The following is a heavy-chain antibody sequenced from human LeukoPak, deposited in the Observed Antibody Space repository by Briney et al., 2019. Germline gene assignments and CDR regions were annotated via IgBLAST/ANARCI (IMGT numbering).Heavy chain of an antibody. V-gene: IGHV1-69*05. CDR1: GGTFSSYA. J-gene: IGHJ6*03. D-gene: IGHD1-1*01. CDR2: IIPIFGTA. Sequence: SVKVSCKASGGTFSSYAISWVRQAPGQGLEWMGGIIPIFGTASYAQKFQGRVTITTDESTSTAYMELSSLRSEDTAVYYCARGRPLDYYYYYMDVWGKGTTVTVSS. CDR3: ARGRPLDYYYYYMDV.